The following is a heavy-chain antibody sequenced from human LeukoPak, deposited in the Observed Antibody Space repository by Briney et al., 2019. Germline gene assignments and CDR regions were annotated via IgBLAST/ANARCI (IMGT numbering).Heavy chain of an antibody. D-gene: IGHD4-17*01. Sequence: PGGSLRLSCAASGFAFSNAWMSWVRQAPGKGLECAGRIKTKTDGGTTDYAAPVKGRFTISRDDSKNTLYLQMNSLKTEDTAVYYCTTGGDYNYPDGCWGQGTLVTVSS. CDR3: TTGGDYNYPDGC. CDR2: IKTKTDGGTT. CDR1: GFAFSNAW. V-gene: IGHV3-15*01. J-gene: IGHJ4*02.